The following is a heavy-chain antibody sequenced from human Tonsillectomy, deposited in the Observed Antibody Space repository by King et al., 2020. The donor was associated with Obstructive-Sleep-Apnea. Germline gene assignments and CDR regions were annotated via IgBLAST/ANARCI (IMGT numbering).Heavy chain of an antibody. CDR1: GFSLSNARMG. CDR2: IFSNDEK. J-gene: IGHJ2*01. D-gene: IGHD6-13*01. V-gene: IGHV2-26*01. CDR3: ARIDSSWYPFDVYWYFDL. Sequence: QVTLKESGPVLVKPTETLTLTCTVSGFSLSNARMGVSWIRQPPGKALEWLAHIFSNDEKSYSTSLKSRLTISQDTSKSQVVLTMTNMDPEDTATYYCARIDSSWYPFDVYWYFDLWGRGTLVTVSS.